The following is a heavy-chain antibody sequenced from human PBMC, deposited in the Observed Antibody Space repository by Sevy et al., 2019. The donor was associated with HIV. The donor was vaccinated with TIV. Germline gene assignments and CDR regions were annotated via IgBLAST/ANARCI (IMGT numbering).Heavy chain of an antibody. CDR1: GFTFSSYA. Sequence: GGSLRLSCAASGFTFSSYAMHWVRQAPGKGLEWVAVISYDGSNKYYADSVKGRFTISRENSKNTLYLQMNSLRAEDTAVYYCARDYYDCWSGYYRPRHYYGMDVWGQGTTVTVSS. V-gene: IGHV3-30*04. CDR2: ISYDGSNK. CDR3: ARDYYDCWSGYYRPRHYYGMDV. J-gene: IGHJ6*02. D-gene: IGHD3-3*01.